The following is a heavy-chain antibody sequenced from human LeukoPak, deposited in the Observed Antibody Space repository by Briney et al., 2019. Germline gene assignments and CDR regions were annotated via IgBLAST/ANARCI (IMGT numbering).Heavy chain of an antibody. V-gene: IGHV3-23*01. CDR3: AREIYRSVYPNYFDY. Sequence: GGSLRLSCAASGFTFSSYAMSWVRQAPGKGLEWVSAISGSGGSTYYADSVKGRFTISRDNSKNTLYLQMNSLRVEDTAVYYCAREIYRSVYPNYFDYWGQGTLVTVSS. CDR1: GFTFSSYA. D-gene: IGHD5/OR15-5a*01. J-gene: IGHJ4*02. CDR2: ISGSGGST.